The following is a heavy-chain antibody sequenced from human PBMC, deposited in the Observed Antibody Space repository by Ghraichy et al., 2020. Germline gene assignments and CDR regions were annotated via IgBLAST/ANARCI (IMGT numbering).Heavy chain of an antibody. J-gene: IGHJ4*02. CDR3: ARKAAGYAFFDY. Sequence: SETLSLTCTVSGGSISGYYWSWIRQPPGKGLEWIGYIYYSGSTNYSPSLKSRVTISIDTSKNQFSLKLSSVTAADTAVYYCARKAAGYAFFDYWGQGTLVTVSS. CDR1: GGSISGYY. V-gene: IGHV4-59*01. D-gene: IGHD6-13*01. CDR2: IYYSGST.